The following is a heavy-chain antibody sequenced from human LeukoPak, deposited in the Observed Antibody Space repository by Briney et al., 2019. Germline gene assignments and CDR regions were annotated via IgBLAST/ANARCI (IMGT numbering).Heavy chain of an antibody. CDR3: TTLAHYGSGSYYNPYLDH. CDR2: IKSKADGEII. CDR1: GXTFSYAW. Sequence: GGSLRLSCAASGXTFSYAWMTWVRQAPGKGLEWVGRIKSKADGEIIDYAAPVKGRFTISRDDSKSTLYLQMSSLNTEDTALYYCTTLAHYGSGSYYNPYLDHWGQGTLVTVSS. V-gene: IGHV3-15*01. J-gene: IGHJ4*02. D-gene: IGHD3-10*01.